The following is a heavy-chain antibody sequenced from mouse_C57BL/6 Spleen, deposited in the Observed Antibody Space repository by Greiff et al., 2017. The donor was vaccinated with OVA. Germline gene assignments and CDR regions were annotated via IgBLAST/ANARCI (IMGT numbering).Heavy chain of an antibody. CDR2: IYPANGYT. Sequence: EVQLQQSVAELVRPGASVKLSCTASGFTFTNSYMHWVKQRPEQGLEWIGRIYPANGYTKYASKFQGQATITADTSSNTAYLQLSSLTSEDTAIDYCAPQLTGTGYFDYWGQGTTVTVSS. CDR3: APQLTGTGYFDY. D-gene: IGHD4-1*01. J-gene: IGHJ2*01. V-gene: IGHV14-3*01. CDR1: GFTFTNSY.